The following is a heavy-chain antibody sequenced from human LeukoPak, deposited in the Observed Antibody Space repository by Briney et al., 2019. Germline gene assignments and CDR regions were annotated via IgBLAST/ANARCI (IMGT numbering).Heavy chain of an antibody. D-gene: IGHD2-8*01. CDR2: GSDVEGT. Sequence: SETLSLTCAVYGASLNGHYWSWIRQPPGKGLEWIGEGSDVEGTKYNPSLKSRVTISADTSRNQFSLKLSSVTAADTAVYYCAQNGQSGFSFDPWGQGTLVTVSS. CDR3: AQNGQSGFSFDP. J-gene: IGHJ5*02. CDR1: GASLNGHY. V-gene: IGHV4-34*01.